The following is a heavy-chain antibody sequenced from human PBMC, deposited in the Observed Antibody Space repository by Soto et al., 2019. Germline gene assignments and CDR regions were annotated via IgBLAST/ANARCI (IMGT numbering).Heavy chain of an antibody. D-gene: IGHD5-18*01. CDR3: ARQGPSYGPSFDY. Sequence: RGSSLNISCTASGNSSTSYWICWLRQTPEKRLEWIGIISPGDSDTSYNPSFQGHATTSADKTISTAYQQCSSLKAYDTAMYYCARQGPSYGPSFDYWGQGTLVTVSS. V-gene: IGHV5-51*01. CDR1: GNSSTSYW. CDR2: ISPGDSDT. J-gene: IGHJ4*02.